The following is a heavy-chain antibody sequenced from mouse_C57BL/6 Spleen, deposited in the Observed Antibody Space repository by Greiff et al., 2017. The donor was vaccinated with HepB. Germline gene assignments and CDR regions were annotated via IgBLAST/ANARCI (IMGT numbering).Heavy chain of an antibody. CDR3: ARLGSSGYGVYAMDY. CDR1: GFTFSSYT. CDR2: ISGGGGNT. J-gene: IGHJ4*01. D-gene: IGHD3-2*02. V-gene: IGHV5-9*01. Sequence: EVKLVESGGGLVKPGGSLKLSCAASGFTFSSYTMSWVRQTPEKRLEWVATISGGGGNTYYPDSVKGRFTISRDNAKNTLYLQMSSLRSEDTALYYCARLGSSGYGVYAMDYWGQGTSVTVSS.